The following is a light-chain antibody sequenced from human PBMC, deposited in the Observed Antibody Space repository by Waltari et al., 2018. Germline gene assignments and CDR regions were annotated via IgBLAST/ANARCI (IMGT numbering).Light chain of an antibody. V-gene: IGKV4-1*01. CDR1: QSVLYSSNNKNY. CDR3: QQYLTSSWT. J-gene: IGKJ1*01. CDR2: GAS. Sequence: DIVMTQSPDSLAVSLGERATFNCTSSQSVLYSSNNKNYLAWYQQKPGQPPKLLIYGASTRESGVPDRFSGSGSGTDFTLTISSLQAEDVAVYYCQQYLTSSWTFGQGTMV.